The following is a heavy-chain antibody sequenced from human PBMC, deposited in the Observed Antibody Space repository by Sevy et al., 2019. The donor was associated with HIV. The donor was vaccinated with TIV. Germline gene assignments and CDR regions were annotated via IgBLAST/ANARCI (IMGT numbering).Heavy chain of an antibody. CDR3: AKDLEGVFGVPPYPFDY. Sequence: GGSLRLSCAASGFTFSSYAMSWVRQAPGKGLEWVSAISGSGGSTYYADSVKGRFTISRDNSKNTLYLQMNSLRAEDTAVYYCAKDLEGVFGVPPYPFDYWGQGTLVTVSS. J-gene: IGHJ4*02. D-gene: IGHD3-3*01. CDR1: GFTFSSYA. V-gene: IGHV3-23*01. CDR2: ISGSGGST.